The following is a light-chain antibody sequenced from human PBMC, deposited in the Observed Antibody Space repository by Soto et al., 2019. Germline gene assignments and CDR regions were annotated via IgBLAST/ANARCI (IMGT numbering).Light chain of an antibody. Sequence: EVVLTQSPGTLSLSPGERATLSCRASQTVSNNYLAWYQHKPGQSPKLLIFGSSDRATGIPDSFSGSGSGTDFTLTISRREPEDFAVYYCQQYGCSPPYTFVQGTELEIK. CDR1: QTVSNNY. CDR3: QQYGCSPPYT. CDR2: GSS. J-gene: IGKJ2*01. V-gene: IGKV3-20*01.